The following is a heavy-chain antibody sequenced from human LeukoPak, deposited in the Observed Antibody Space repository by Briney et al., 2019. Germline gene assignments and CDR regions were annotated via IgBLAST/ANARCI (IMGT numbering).Heavy chain of an antibody. D-gene: IGHD1-26*01. CDR1: GGSFSSYY. CDR2: IYTSGST. CDR3: ARDSGSYFYNWFDP. Sequence: SETLSLTCTVSGGSFSSYYWSWIRQPAGKGLEWIGRIYTSGSTNYNPSLKSRVTISVDTSKNQFSLKLSSVTAADTAVYYCARDSGSYFYNWFDPWGQGTLVTVSS. J-gene: IGHJ5*02. V-gene: IGHV4-4*07.